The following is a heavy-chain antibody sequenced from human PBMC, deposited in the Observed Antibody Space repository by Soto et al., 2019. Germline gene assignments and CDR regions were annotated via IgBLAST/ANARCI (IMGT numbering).Heavy chain of an antibody. J-gene: IGHJ6*02. CDR3: ARESTVVVHYYYYGMDV. CDR2: ISSSSSYI. CDR1: GFTFSSYS. Sequence: GGSLRLSCAASGFTFSSYSMNWVRQPPGKGLEWVSSISSSSSYIYYADSVKGRFTISRDNAKNSLYLQMNSLRAEDTAVYYCARESTVVVHYYYYGMDVWGQGTTVTVSS. V-gene: IGHV3-21*01. D-gene: IGHD2-15*01.